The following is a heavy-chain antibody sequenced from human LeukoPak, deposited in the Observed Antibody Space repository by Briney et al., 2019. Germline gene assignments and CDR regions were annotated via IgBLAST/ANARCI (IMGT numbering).Heavy chain of an antibody. D-gene: IGHD3-16*01. CDR1: GLTFSSYG. Sequence: RGGSLRLSCAVSGLTFSSYGVHWVRQAPRKALEWVAVIWYDGSNKYYADSVKGRFTISRDNSKHTLYLQMNSLRAEDTAVYYCAKDTDAYGGDMDVWGKGTTVTVSS. CDR3: AKDTDAYGGDMDV. V-gene: IGHV3-33*06. CDR2: IWYDGSNK. J-gene: IGHJ6*03.